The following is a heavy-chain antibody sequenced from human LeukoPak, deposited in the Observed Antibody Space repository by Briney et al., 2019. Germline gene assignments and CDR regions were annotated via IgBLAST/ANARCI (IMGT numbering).Heavy chain of an antibody. Sequence: PGGSLRLSCAASGFTFSSYWMHWVRQAPGKGLVWVSRINTDGSSTSYADSVKGRFTISRDNAKNTLYLQMNSLRAEDAAVYYCARDRYVVPFDYWGQGTLVTVSS. CDR3: ARDRYVVPFDY. J-gene: IGHJ4*02. D-gene: IGHD2-15*01. CDR2: INTDGSST. CDR1: GFTFSSYW. V-gene: IGHV3-74*01.